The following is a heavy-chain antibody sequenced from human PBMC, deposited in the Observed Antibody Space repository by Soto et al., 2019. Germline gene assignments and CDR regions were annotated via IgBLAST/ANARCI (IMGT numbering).Heavy chain of an antibody. V-gene: IGHV3-33*01. D-gene: IGHD3-9*01. CDR2: IWHDGSNE. Sequence: QVQLVESGGGVVQPGRSLRLSCAASGFTFSDYGMHWVRQAPGKGLEWVALIWHDGSNEYYADSVKGRFTISRDNSKNTLSLQMNSLRAEYTAVYYCAGIKYDIVTCYFSDYGGQGTLVTVSS. CDR1: GFTFSDYG. J-gene: IGHJ4*02. CDR3: AGIKYDIVTCYFSDY.